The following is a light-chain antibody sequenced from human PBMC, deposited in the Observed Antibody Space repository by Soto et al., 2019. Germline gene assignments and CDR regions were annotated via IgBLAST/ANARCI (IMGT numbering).Light chain of an antibody. CDR2: EVS. CDR1: SSDVGGYNY. V-gene: IGLV2-8*01. J-gene: IGLJ2*01. CDR3: SSFAGNNNLV. Sequence: QSVLTQPPSASGSRGQSVTISCTGTSSDVGGYNYVSWYQQHPGKAPKLMISEVSKRPSGVPDRFSGSKSGNTASLTVSGLQAEDEADYYCSSFAGNNNLVFGGGTKLTVL.